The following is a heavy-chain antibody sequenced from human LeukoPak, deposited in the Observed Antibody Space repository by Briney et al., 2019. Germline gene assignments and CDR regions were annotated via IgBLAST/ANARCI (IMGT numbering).Heavy chain of an antibody. CDR2: IYSSGST. V-gene: IGHV4-4*07. CDR1: GDSISRYY. CDR3: ARGLRGWFDP. Sequence: SETLSLTCTVSGDSISRYYWSWIRQPAGKGLEWIGRIYSSGSTNYNPSLKSRVTISVDTSKNQFSLKLSSVTAADTAVYYCARGLRGWFDPWGQGTLVTVSS. J-gene: IGHJ5*02. D-gene: IGHD4-17*01.